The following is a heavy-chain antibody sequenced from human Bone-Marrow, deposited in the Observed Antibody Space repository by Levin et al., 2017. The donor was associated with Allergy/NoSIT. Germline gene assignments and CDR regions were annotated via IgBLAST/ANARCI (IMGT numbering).Heavy chain of an antibody. D-gene: IGHD1-1*01. CDR2: INPNGGSA. V-gene: IGHV1-46*01. CDR3: ARVGSWNDPRASFDY. CDR1: GYRFTTYH. J-gene: IGHJ4*02. Sequence: ASVKVSCKASGYRFTTYHIYWVRQAPGQGPEWMGTINPNGGSANYAQKFQGRVTMTRDTSTNTAYMELSNLRSEDTAVYYCARVGSWNDPRASFDYWGQGTLVTVSS.